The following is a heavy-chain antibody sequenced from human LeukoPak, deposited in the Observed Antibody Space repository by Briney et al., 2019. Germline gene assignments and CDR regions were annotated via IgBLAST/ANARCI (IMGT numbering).Heavy chain of an antibody. CDR3: AKEDCSGGSCYSDFDY. V-gene: IGHV3-30*18. CDR1: GFTFSSYG. J-gene: IGHJ4*02. Sequence: GGSLRLSCAASGFTFSSYGMHWVRQAPGKGLEWVAVISYDGSNKYYADSVKGRFTISRDNSKITLYLQMNSLRAEDTAVYYCAKEDCSGGSCYSDFDYWGQGTLVTVSS. D-gene: IGHD2-15*01. CDR2: ISYDGSNK.